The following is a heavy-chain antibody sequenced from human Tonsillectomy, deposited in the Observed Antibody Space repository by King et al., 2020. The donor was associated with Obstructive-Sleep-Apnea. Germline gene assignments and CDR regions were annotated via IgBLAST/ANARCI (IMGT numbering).Heavy chain of an antibody. CDR1: GGSISSSSYY. CDR3: AGASSSWETYYFDY. Sequence: QLQESGPGLVKPSETLSLTCTVPGGSISSSSYYWGCIRQPPGKGLEWIGSIYYSGSTYSNPSLKSRVTISVDTSKNQFSLKLSSVTAADTAVYYCAGASSSWETYYFDYWGQGTLVTVSS. V-gene: IGHV4-39*07. J-gene: IGHJ4*02. CDR2: IYYSGST. D-gene: IGHD6-13*01.